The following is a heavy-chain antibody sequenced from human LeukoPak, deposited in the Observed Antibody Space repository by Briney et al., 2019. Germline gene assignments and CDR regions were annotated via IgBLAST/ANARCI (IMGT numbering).Heavy chain of an antibody. CDR1: GGSISSYS. V-gene: IGHV4-4*08. J-gene: IGHJ4*02. CDR3: ARMRTRVVTLFDY. D-gene: IGHD2-21*02. Sequence: SETLSLTCTVSGGSISSYSWNWIRQPPGKGLEWIGRIYSSGSTIYNPSLKSRVTISVETSKNQFSLKLSSVTAADTAVYYCARMRTRVVTLFDYWGQGTLVTVSS. CDR2: IYSSGST.